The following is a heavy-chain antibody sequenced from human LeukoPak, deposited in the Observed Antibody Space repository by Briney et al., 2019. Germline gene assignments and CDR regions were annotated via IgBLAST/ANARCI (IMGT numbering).Heavy chain of an antibody. Sequence: GGSLRLSCAASGFTFSSYGMHWVRQAPGKGLEWVAVIWYDGSNKYYADSVKGRFTISRDNSKNTLYLQMNSLRAEVTAVYYCAKEGVHGDYDYWGQGTLVTVSS. V-gene: IGHV3-33*06. CDR3: AKEGVHGDYDY. J-gene: IGHJ4*02. CDR1: GFTFSSYG. CDR2: IWYDGSNK. D-gene: IGHD4-17*01.